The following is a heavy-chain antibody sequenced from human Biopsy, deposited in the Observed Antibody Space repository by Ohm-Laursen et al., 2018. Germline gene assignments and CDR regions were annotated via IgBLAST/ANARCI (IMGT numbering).Heavy chain of an antibody. CDR3: ARDGAAGYGLDV. CDR1: GFTLSGFW. V-gene: IGHV3-33*01. D-gene: IGHD6-25*01. J-gene: IGHJ6*02. Sequence: SLRLSCAASGFTLSGFWMSWVRQAPGKGLEWVAVIWYDGSRQYYADSVKGRFTISRDNSKNTLYLQMNSLRAEDTAVYYCARDGAAGYGLDVWGQGTTVTVSS. CDR2: IWYDGSRQ.